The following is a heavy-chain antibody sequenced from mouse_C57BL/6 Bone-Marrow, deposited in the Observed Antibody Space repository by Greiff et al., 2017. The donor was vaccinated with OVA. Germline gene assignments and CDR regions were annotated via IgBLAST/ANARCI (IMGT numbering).Heavy chain of an antibody. Sequence: QVQLKESGAELMKPGASVKLSCKATGYTFTGYWIEWVKQRPGHGLEWIGEILPGSGSTNYTEKFKGKATFTADTSSNTAYMQLSRLTTEDSAIYYCVYDYDGFAYWGQGTLVTVSA. D-gene: IGHD2-4*01. V-gene: IGHV1-9*01. CDR1: GYTFTGYW. J-gene: IGHJ3*01. CDR2: ILPGSGST. CDR3: VYDYDGFAY.